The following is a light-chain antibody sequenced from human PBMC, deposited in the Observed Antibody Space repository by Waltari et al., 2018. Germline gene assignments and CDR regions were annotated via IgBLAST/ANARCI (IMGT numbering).Light chain of an antibody. V-gene: IGKV3-11*01. CDR1: QSISNY. J-gene: IGKJ2*01. CDR2: DAS. Sequence: EIVLTQSPATLSLSPGDRATLSCRASQSISNYLAWYQQKPGQAPRLLVYDASKRATGIPGRFSGSGSATDCTFTISSLEPEVFAVYYCHQRSIWPNTFGLGTKLEIK. CDR3: HQRSIWPNT.